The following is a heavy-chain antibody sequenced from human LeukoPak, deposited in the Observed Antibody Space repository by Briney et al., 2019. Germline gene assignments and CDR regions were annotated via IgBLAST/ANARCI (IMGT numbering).Heavy chain of an antibody. Sequence: SETLSLTCAVYGGSFSNYYWSWIRQPPGKGLEWIGEINHSGSTNYNPSLKSRVTISVDTSKNQFSLKLSSVTAADTAVYYCASQSAYCSGGSCYSFDYWGQGTLVTVSS. CDR2: INHSGST. J-gene: IGHJ4*02. D-gene: IGHD2-15*01. CDR1: GGSFSNYY. CDR3: ASQSAYCSGGSCYSFDY. V-gene: IGHV4-34*01.